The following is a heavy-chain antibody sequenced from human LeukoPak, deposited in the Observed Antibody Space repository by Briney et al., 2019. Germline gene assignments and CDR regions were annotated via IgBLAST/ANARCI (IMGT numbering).Heavy chain of an antibody. V-gene: IGHV5-51*01. J-gene: IGHJ3*01. CDR3: ARPYSSGFDAFDV. CDR2: IYPGDSDT. CDR1: GYSFTRYW. Sequence: GESLKISCKGSGYSFTRYWIGWVRQMPGKGLEWMGIIYPGDSDTRYSPSFQGQVTISADKSISTAYLQWTSLKASDTAIYYCARPYSSGFDAFDVWGQGTMVTVSS. D-gene: IGHD6-19*01.